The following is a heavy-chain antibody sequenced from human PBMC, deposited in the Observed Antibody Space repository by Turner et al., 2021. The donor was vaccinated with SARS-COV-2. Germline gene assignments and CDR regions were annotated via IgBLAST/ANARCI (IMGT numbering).Heavy chain of an antibody. CDR3: ARDGGDHTRDFQH. CDR1: GGSISSSSYY. V-gene: IGHV4-39*02. J-gene: IGHJ1*01. Sequence: QLQLPESGPGLFKPSDTLSLTCTVSGGSISSSSYYWGWLRQPPGKGLEWIGSIYYSGSTYYNPSLKSRVTISVDKSKNQFYLKLSSVTAEDTAVYYCARDGGDHTRDFQHWGQGTLVTVSS. D-gene: IGHD2-21*02. CDR2: IYYSGST.